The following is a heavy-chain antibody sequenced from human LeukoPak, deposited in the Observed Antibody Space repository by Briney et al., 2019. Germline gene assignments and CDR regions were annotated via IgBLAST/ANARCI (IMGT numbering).Heavy chain of an antibody. J-gene: IGHJ5*02. Sequence: SETLSLTCAVYGGSFSGYYWSWIRQPPGKGLEWIGEINHSGSTNYNPSLKSRVTISVDTSKNQFSLKLSSVTAADTAVYYCARGVLHNSIDPSGQGTLFTVSS. V-gene: IGHV4-34*01. CDR1: GGSFSGYY. D-gene: IGHD4-4*01. CDR2: INHSGST. CDR3: ARGVLHNSIDP.